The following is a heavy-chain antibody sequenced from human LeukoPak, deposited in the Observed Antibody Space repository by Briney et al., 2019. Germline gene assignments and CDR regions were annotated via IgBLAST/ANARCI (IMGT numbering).Heavy chain of an antibody. CDR3: ASVHDILTGHTHYFDY. CDR1: GGSISYSSYY. D-gene: IGHD3-9*01. V-gene: IGHV4-39*07. Sequence: PSETLSLTCTVSGGSISYSSYYWGWIRQPPGKGLEWIGSIHYSGSTNYNPSLKSRVTISVDTSKNQFSLKLSSVTAADTAVYYCASVHDILTGHTHYFDYWGQGTLVTVSS. CDR2: IHYSGST. J-gene: IGHJ4*02.